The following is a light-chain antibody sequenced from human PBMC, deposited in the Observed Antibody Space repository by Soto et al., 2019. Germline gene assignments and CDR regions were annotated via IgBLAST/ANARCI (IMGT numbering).Light chain of an antibody. CDR3: QQRNNWYT. CDR2: DAY. J-gene: IGKJ2*01. Sequence: EIVLTQSPATLSLSPGERATLSCRASQSVSSYLAWYQKKPGQAPRLLIYDAYNRATSIPARFSSSGSGTDFTLTISSLEPEDFAVYYCQQRNNWYTFGQGTKMETK. CDR1: QSVSSY. V-gene: IGKV3-11*01.